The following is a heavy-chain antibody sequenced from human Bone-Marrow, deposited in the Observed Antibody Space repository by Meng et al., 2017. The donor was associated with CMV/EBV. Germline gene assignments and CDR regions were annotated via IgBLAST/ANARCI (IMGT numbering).Heavy chain of an antibody. CDR1: GGTFSSYA. J-gene: IGHJ6*02. D-gene: IGHD2-2*01. CDR3: AHVEVVVVPAAQNYYYYGMDV. V-gene: IGHV1-69*05. CDR2: IIPIFGTA. Sequence: SVKVFCKASGGTFSSYAISWVRQAPGQGLEWMGGIIPIFGTANYAQKFQGRVTIITDESTSTAYMELSSLRSEDTAVYYCAHVEVVVVPAAQNYYYYGMDVWGQGTTVTVSS.